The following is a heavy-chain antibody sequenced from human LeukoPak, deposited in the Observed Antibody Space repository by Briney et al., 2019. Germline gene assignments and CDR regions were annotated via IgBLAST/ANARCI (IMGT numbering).Heavy chain of an antibody. Sequence: PGGSLRLSCAASGFTFSSYEMNWVRQAPGKGLEWVSYISSSGSTIYYADSVKGRFTISRDNAKNSLYLQMNSLRAEDTAVYYCARGYVDGYSSGWLGPYGMDVWGKGTTVTVSS. CDR1: GFTFSSYE. CDR3: ARGYVDGYSSGWLGPYGMDV. D-gene: IGHD6-19*01. J-gene: IGHJ6*04. CDR2: ISSSGSTI. V-gene: IGHV3-48*03.